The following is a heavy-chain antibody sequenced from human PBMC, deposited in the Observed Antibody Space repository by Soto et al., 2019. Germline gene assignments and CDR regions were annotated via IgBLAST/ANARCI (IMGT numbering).Heavy chain of an antibody. CDR3: APLVVTGMSTALDWFDP. J-gene: IGHJ5*02. CDR1: GGTFSSYA. CDR2: IIPIFGTA. V-gene: IGHV1-69*13. D-gene: IGHD2-21*02. Sequence: SVKVSCKASGGTFSSYAISWVRQAPGQGLEWMGGIIPIFGTANYAQKFQGRVTITADESTSTAYMELSSLRSEDTAVYYCAPLVVTGMSTALDWFDPWGQGTLVTVSS.